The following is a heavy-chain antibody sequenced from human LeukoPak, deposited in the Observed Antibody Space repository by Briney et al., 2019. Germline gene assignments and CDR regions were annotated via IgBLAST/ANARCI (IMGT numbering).Heavy chain of an antibody. Sequence: SETLSLTCTVSGGSISSSNWWSWVRQPPGKGLEWIGEIYHSGSTNYNPSFKSRVTISVDKSKNQFSLKLSSVTAADTAVYYCARGVTMIVAKSWFDPWGQGTLVTVSS. J-gene: IGHJ5*02. D-gene: IGHD3-22*01. CDR1: GGSISSSNW. CDR3: ARGVTMIVAKSWFDP. V-gene: IGHV4-4*02. CDR2: IYHSGST.